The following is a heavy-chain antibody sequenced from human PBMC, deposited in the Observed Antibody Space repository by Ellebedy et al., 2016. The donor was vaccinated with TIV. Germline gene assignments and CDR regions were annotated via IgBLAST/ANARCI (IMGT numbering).Heavy chain of an antibody. Sequence: GESLKISXAASGFTFSSYAMHWVRQAPGKGLEWVAVISYDGSNKYYADSVKGRFTISRDNSKNTLYLQMNSLRAEDTAVYYCAREFGVAAAGTNSYAEYFQHWGQGTLVTVSS. V-gene: IGHV3-30-3*01. D-gene: IGHD6-13*01. CDR1: GFTFSSYA. CDR3: AREFGVAAAGTNSYAEYFQH. CDR2: ISYDGSNK. J-gene: IGHJ1*01.